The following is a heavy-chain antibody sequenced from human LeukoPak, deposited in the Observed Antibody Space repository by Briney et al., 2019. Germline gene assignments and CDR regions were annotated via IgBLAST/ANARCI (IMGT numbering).Heavy chain of an antibody. V-gene: IGHV3-43*02. CDR1: GFTFDDYA. J-gene: IGHJ6*02. Sequence: GGSLRLSCAASGFTFDDYAMHWVRHAPGKGLEWVSLISGDGGSTYYADSVKGRFTISRDNSKNSLYLQMNSLRTEDTALYYCAKDIYYYDSSGYYLTTYGMDVWGQGTTVTVSS. CDR3: AKDIYYYDSSGYYLTTYGMDV. D-gene: IGHD3-22*01. CDR2: ISGDGGST.